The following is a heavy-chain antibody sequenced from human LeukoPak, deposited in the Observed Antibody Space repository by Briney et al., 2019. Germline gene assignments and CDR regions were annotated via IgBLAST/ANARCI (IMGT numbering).Heavy chain of an antibody. CDR2: IWYDGSNK. CDR1: GFTFSSYG. CDR3: ARENASSGWLYYYYGMDV. D-gene: IGHD6-19*01. J-gene: IGHJ6*02. V-gene: IGHV3-33*01. Sequence: GGSLRLSCAASGFTFSSYGMHWVRQAPGKGLEWVAVIWYDGSNKYYADPVKGRFTISRDNSKNTLYLQMNSLRAEDTAVYYCARENASSGWLYYYYGMDVWGQGTTVTVSS.